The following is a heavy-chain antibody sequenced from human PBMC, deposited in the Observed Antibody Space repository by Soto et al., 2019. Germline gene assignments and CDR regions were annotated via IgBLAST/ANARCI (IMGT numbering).Heavy chain of an antibody. V-gene: IGHV3-15*01. D-gene: IGHD2-2*01. Sequence: LRLSCAASGITFSNAWMTWVRQAPGKGLEWVGRIKSITDGGTTDYAAPVKGRFTISRDDSKDTLYLQMNNLRTEDTAVYHCTTDSADIVVVPATFGMDVWGQGTTVTVSS. CDR3: TTDSADIVVVPATFGMDV. J-gene: IGHJ6*02. CDR1: GITFSNAW. CDR2: IKSITDGGTT.